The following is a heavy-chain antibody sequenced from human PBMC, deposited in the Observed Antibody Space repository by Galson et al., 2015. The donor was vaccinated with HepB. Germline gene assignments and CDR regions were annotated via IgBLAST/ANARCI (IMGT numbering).Heavy chain of an antibody. D-gene: IGHD5-18*01. V-gene: IGHV1-58*01. CDR2: IVVGSGNT. J-gene: IGHJ5*02. CDR1: GFTFTSSA. CDR3: AADPAVGYSYGYGYP. Sequence: SVKVSCKASGFTFTSSAVQWVRQARGQRLEWIGWIVVGSGNTNYAQKFQERVTITRDMSTSTAYMELSSLRSEDTAVYYCAADPAVGYSYGYGYPWGQGTLVTVSS.